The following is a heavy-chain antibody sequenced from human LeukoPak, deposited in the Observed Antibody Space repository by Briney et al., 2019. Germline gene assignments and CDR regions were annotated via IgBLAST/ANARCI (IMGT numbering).Heavy chain of an antibody. V-gene: IGHV4-59*01. CDR3: ARGSIDTAMVYTLDY. CDR1: GGSISSYY. D-gene: IGHD5-18*01. J-gene: IGHJ4*02. CDR2: IYYSGST. Sequence: SETLSLTCTVPGGSISSYYWSWIRQPPGKGLEWIGYIYYSGSTNYNPSLKSRVTISVDTSKNQFSLKLSSVTAADTAVYYCARGSIDTAMVYTLDYWGQGTLVTVSS.